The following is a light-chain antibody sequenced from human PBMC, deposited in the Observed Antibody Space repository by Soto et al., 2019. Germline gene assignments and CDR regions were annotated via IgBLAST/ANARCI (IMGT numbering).Light chain of an antibody. J-gene: IGKJ2*01. CDR3: QQYNNWPPRYT. Sequence: EMVMTQSPATLSVSPGERGTLSCRASQSVNSNLAWYQQKPGQAPRLLIYDASTRATDIPARFSGSGSGTEFTLTISSLQSEDSAVYYCQQYNNWPPRYTFGQGTKLESK. CDR2: DAS. V-gene: IGKV3-15*01. CDR1: QSVNSN.